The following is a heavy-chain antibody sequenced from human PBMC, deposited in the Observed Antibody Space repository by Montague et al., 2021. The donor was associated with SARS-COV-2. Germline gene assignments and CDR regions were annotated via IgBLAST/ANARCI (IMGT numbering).Heavy chain of an antibody. CDR1: GFPFSSYS. D-gene: IGHD3-10*01. V-gene: IGHV3-48*02. J-gene: IGHJ4*02. Sequence: SLRLSFSASGFPFSSYSMNWVRQTPGKGLEWVSYISSSSSTIYYADSVKGRFTISRDNAKNSLYLQMNSLRDEDTAVYYCARDQVLWFGEHVVWGQGTLVTVSS. CDR3: ARDQVLWFGEHVV. CDR2: ISSSSSTI.